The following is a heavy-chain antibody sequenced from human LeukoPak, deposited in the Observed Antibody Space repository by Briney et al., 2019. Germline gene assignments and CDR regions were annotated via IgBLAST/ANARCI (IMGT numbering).Heavy chain of an antibody. D-gene: IGHD1-26*01. J-gene: IGHJ4*02. CDR2: IRYDGSNK. CDR3: ARENIVGSAWGDIDY. CDR1: GFTFSSYG. Sequence: GGSLRLSCAASGFTFSSYGMHWVRQAPGKGLEWVAFIRYDGSNKYYADSVKGRFTISRDNSKNTLYLQMNSLRAEDTAVYYCARENIVGSAWGDIDYWGQGTLVTVSS. V-gene: IGHV3-30*02.